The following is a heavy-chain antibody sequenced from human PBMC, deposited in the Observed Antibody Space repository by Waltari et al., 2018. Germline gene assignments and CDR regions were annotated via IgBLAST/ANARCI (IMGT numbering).Heavy chain of an antibody. CDR3: AGSGSYLWGGDY. Sequence: QVQLQESGPGLVKPSETLSLTCTVSGGSIRSYYWSWLRQPPGKGLEWIGYIYYSGSTNHNPSLRRRVTISVDTSKNQFSLKLYAVTAADTAVYYCAGSGSYLWGGDYWGQGTLVTVSS. V-gene: IGHV4-59*01. CDR1: GGSIRSYY. J-gene: IGHJ4*02. D-gene: IGHD1-26*01. CDR2: IYYSGST.